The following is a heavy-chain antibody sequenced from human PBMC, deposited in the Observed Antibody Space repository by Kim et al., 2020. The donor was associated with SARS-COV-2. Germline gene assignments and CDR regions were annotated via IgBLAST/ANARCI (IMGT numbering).Heavy chain of an antibody. CDR2: INPNSGGT. CDR3: ARPHSRSPYCVDY. J-gene: IGHJ4*02. CDR1: GHTFTDYY. V-gene: IGHV1-2*06. Sequence: ASVKVSCKASGHTFTDYYIHWVRQAPGQGLEWMGRINPNSGGTNYAQKFQGRVTMTRDASISTAYMELSSLRSDDTAIYYCARPHSRSPYCVDYWGQGTL. D-gene: IGHD6-6*01.